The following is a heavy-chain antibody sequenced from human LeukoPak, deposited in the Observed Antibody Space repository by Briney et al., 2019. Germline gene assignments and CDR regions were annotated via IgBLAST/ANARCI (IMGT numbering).Heavy chain of an antibody. J-gene: IGHJ5*02. CDR1: GGSFSGYY. D-gene: IGHD2-15*01. CDR2: INHSGST. V-gene: IGHV4-34*01. Sequence: SETLSLTCAVYGGSFSGYYWSWIRQPPGKGLEWIGEINHSGSTNYNPSLKSRVTISVDTSKNQFSLKLSSVTAADTAVYHCARDYCSGGSCYPLNWFDPWGQGTLVTVSS. CDR3: ARDYCSGGSCYPLNWFDP.